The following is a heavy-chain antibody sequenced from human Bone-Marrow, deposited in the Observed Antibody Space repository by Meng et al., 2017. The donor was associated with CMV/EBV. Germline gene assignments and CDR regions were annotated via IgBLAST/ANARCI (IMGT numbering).Heavy chain of an antibody. CDR1: GFTFSSYW. V-gene: IGHV3-74*01. CDR2: INSDGSST. D-gene: IGHD2-2*01. CDR3: ARDGPNCSSTSCYFDY. J-gene: IGHJ4*02. Sequence: LSLTCAASGFTFSSYWMHWVRQAPGKGLVWVSRINSDGSSTSYADSVKGRFTISRDNSKNTLYLQMNSLRAEDTAVYYCARDGPNCSSTSCYFDYWGQGTLVTVSS.